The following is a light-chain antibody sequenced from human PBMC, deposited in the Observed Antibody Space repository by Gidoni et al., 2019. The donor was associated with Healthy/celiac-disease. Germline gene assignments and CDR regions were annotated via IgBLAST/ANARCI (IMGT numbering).Light chain of an antibody. V-gene: IGKV1-5*01. CDR1: QSISSW. J-gene: IGKJ1*01. CDR2: DAS. Sequence: DIQMTQSPSTLSASVGDRVTITCRASQSISSWLAWYQQKPGKAPKVQIYDASSLESGVPATFSGSGSGTEFTLTISSLQPDDFATYYCQQYNSYSRTFGQGTKVEIK. CDR3: QQYNSYSRT.